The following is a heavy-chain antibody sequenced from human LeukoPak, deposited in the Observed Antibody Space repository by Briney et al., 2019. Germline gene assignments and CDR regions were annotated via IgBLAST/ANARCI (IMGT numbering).Heavy chain of an antibody. J-gene: IGHJ4*02. Sequence: GGSLRLSCAASGFPFSSYAMSWVRQAPGKGLEWVSATVGGGETTFYTDSVKGRFPISRDNSKNTLYLQMDSMNAEHTALYYCAKKAGVPYTTSRYFDYGGQGTLVTVSS. D-gene: IGHD3-22*01. CDR3: AKKAGVPYTTSRYFDY. V-gene: IGHV3-23*01. CDR1: GFPFSSYA. CDR2: TVGGGETT.